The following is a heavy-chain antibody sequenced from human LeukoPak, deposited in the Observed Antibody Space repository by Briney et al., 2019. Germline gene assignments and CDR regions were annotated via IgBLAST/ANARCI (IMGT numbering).Heavy chain of an antibody. Sequence: SETLSLTCTVSGGSISSYYWSWIRQPAGKGLEWIGRIYTSGSTNYNPSLKSRVTMSVDTSKNQFSLKLSSMTAADTAVYYCARDGRYYDILTGYSNYYYGMDVWGQGTTVTVSS. V-gene: IGHV4-4*07. CDR2: IYTSGST. D-gene: IGHD3-9*01. J-gene: IGHJ6*02. CDR1: GGSISSYY. CDR3: ARDGRYYDILTGYSNYYYGMDV.